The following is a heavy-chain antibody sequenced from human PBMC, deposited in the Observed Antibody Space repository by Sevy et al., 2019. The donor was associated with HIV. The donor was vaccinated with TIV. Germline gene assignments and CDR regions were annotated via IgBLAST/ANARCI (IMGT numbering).Heavy chain of an antibody. V-gene: IGHV3-23*01. D-gene: IGHD2-8*01. CDR3: AREGCTKPHDY. Sequence: GGCLRLCCAASGFTFSKYSMSWIRQTPGKGLEWVSTFSFGCGKINYADSVKGRFTISRDDSRNTFYLQMNSLRAEDTAIYYCAREGCTKPHDYWGQGTVVTVSS. J-gene: IGHJ4*02. CDR1: GFTFSKYS. CDR2: FSFGCGKI.